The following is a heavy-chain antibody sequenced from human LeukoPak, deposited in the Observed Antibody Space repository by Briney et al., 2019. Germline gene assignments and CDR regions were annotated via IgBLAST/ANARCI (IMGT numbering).Heavy chain of an antibody. CDR1: GGSFSGYY. Sequence: SETLSLTCAVYGGSFSGYYWSWIRQPPGKGLEWIGETNHSGSTNYNPSLKSRVTISVDTSKNQFSLKLSSETAADTAVYYCARGVYYDSSGYPFDYWGQGTLVTVSS. J-gene: IGHJ4*02. CDR3: ARGVYYDSSGYPFDY. D-gene: IGHD3-22*01. V-gene: IGHV4-34*01. CDR2: TNHSGST.